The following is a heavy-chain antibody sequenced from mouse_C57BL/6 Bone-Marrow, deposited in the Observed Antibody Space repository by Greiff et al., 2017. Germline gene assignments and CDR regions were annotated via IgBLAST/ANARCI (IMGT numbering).Heavy chain of an antibody. CDR1: GFTFSSYA. Sequence: EVKLVESGGGLVKPGGSLKLSCAASGFTFSSYAMSWVRQTPEKRLEWVATISDGGSYTYYPDNVKGRFTISRDNAKNNLYLQMSHLKSEDTAMYYCARESNYDYYAMDYWGQGTSVTVSS. J-gene: IGHJ4*01. CDR2: ISDGGSYT. D-gene: IGHD2-5*01. CDR3: ARESNYDYYAMDY. V-gene: IGHV5-4*01.